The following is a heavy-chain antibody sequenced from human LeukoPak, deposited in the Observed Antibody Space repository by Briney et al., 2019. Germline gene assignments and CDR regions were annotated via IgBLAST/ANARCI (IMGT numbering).Heavy chain of an antibody. CDR3: ARHTTYCSTTSCYLVGGMDV. CDR2: IYYSGST. V-gene: IGHV4-59*08. Sequence: SETLSLTCTVSGGSISSYYWSWIRQPPGKGLEWIGYIYYSGSTNYNPSLKSRVTISVDTSKNQFSLKLSSVTAADTAVYYCARHTTYCSTTSCYLVGGMDVWGQGTTVTVSS. D-gene: IGHD2-2*01. CDR1: GGSISSYY. J-gene: IGHJ6*02.